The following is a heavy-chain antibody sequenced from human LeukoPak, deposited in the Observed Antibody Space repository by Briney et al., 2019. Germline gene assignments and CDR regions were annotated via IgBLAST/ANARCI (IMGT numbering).Heavy chain of an antibody. CDR3: AKDRMQWLSLGDHFEF. CDR2: ISYDGNTE. J-gene: IGHJ4*02. D-gene: IGHD6-19*01. CDR1: GFTFSNYG. Sequence: GGSLRLSCAASGFTFSNYGMHWVRQAPGKGLEWVAFISYDGNTEFYAASVKGRFTISRDSSKSTLYLQMNSLRPDDTSVYYCAKDRMQWLSLGDHFEFWGQGTLVTVSS. V-gene: IGHV3-30*18.